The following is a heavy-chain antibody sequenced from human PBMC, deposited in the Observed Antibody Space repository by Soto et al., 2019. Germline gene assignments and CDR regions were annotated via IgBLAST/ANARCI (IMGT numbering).Heavy chain of an antibody. J-gene: IGHJ6*02. CDR1: GYTFTSYD. CDR2: RNPNSGNT. Sequence: QVQLVQSGAEVKKPGASVKVSCKASGYTFTSYDINWVRQATGQGLEWMGWRNPNSGNTGYAQKFQGRVTMTRNTSISTAHMELRSLRSEDTAVYYCARGLAAIGGRYYYGMDVWGQGTTVTVSS. CDR3: ARGLAAIGGRYYYGMDV. V-gene: IGHV1-8*01. D-gene: IGHD3-16*01.